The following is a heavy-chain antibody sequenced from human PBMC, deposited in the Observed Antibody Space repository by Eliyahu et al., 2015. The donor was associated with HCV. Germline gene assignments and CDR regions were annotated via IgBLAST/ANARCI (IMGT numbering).Heavy chain of an antibody. CDR1: GGSLSGYH. J-gene: IGHJ5*02. D-gene: IGHD3-10*01. Sequence: QVQLQQWGAGLLKPSETLSLTCAVYGGSLSGYHWSWIRQTPARGLEWIGEMNHSGSTKYNESLKSRVTISEDTSKSQFYLKLNSVTAADTAVYYCARVDRSGAHPPSWGQGTLVTVSS. CDR2: MNHSGST. CDR3: ARVDRSGAHPPS. V-gene: IGHV4-34*02.